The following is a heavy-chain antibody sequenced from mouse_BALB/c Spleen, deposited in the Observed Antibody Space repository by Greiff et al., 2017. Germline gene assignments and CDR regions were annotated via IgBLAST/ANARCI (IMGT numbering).Heavy chain of an antibody. CDR3: ARWDGNYVSYAMDY. J-gene: IGHJ4*01. Sequence: EVQGVESGGGLVQPGGSRKLSCAASGFTFSSFGMHWVRQAPEKGLEWVAYISSGSSTIYYADTVKGRFTISRDNPKNTLFLQMTSLRSEDTAMYYCARWDGNYVSYAMDYWGQGTSVTVSS. CDR1: GFTFSSFG. CDR2: ISSGSSTI. D-gene: IGHD2-1*01. V-gene: IGHV5-17*02.